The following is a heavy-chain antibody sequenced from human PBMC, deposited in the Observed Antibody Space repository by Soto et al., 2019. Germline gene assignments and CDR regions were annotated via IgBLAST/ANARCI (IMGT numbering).Heavy chain of an antibody. Sequence: QVQLVESGGGVVQPGRSLRLSCAASGFTFSSYGMHWVRQAPGKGLEWVAVISYDGSNKYYADSVKGRFTISRDNSKNTLYLQMNSLRAEDTAVYYCAKGLTGYGSYYMAALDYWGQGTLVTVSS. CDR3: AKGLTGYGSYYMAALDY. J-gene: IGHJ4*02. CDR1: GFTFSSYG. D-gene: IGHD1-26*01. V-gene: IGHV3-30*18. CDR2: ISYDGSNK.